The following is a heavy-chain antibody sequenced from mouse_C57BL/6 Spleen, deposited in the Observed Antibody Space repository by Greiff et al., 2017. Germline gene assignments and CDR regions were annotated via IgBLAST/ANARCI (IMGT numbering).Heavy chain of an antibody. CDR1: GFTFSDYY. Sequence: EVKLVESEGGLVQPGSSMKLSCTASGFTFSDYYMAWVRQVPEKGLEWVANINYDGSSTYYLDSLKSRFIISRDNAKNILYLQMSSLKSEDTATYYCAREANWDHWYFDVWGTGTTVTVSS. CDR3: AREANWDHWYFDV. CDR2: INYDGSST. D-gene: IGHD4-1*01. V-gene: IGHV5-16*01. J-gene: IGHJ1*03.